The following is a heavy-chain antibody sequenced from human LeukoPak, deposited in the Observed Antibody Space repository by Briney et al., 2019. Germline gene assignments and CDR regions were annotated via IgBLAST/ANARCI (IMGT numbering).Heavy chain of an antibody. CDR3: ARDRYCTGGSCYSGRAHHGMDV. D-gene: IGHD2-15*01. CDR2: INAGNGYT. Sequence: GASVKVSCKASGYTFTSYIMHCVRQAPGQRLEWMGWINAGNGYTKYSQKFQGRVTITRDTSASTAYMELSSLRSEDTAVYYCARDRYCTGGSCYSGRAHHGMDVWGQGTTVTVSS. CDR1: GYTFTSYI. V-gene: IGHV1-3*01. J-gene: IGHJ6*02.